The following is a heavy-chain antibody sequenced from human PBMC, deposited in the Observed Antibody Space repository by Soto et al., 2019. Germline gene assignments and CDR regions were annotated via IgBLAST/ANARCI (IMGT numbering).Heavy chain of an antibody. D-gene: IGHD3-3*01. CDR2: IYHSGST. J-gene: IGHJ5*02. CDR3: ARGGRNGYDFWSGYYFGNGPNWFDP. V-gene: IGHV4-38-2*01. Sequence: SETLSLTCAVSGNSISSGYYWSWIRQPPGKGLAWIGSIYHSGSTYYNPSLKSRVTISVDTSKNQFSLKLSSVTAADTAVYYCARGGRNGYDFWSGYYFGNGPNWFDPWGQGTLVTVSS. CDR1: GNSISSGYY.